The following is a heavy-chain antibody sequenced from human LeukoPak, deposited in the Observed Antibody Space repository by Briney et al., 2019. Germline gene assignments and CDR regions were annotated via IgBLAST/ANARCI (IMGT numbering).Heavy chain of an antibody. Sequence: PGGSLRLSCAASGFTFSSYAMHWVRQAPGKGLEWVAVISYDGSNKYYADSVKGRFTISRDNSKNTLYLQMNSLRAEDTAVYYCARDAEGSRYSSGSLDYWGQGTLVTVSS. V-gene: IGHV3-30-3*01. CDR3: ARDAEGSRYSSGSLDY. D-gene: IGHD6-19*01. CDR2: ISYDGSNK. CDR1: GFTFSSYA. J-gene: IGHJ4*02.